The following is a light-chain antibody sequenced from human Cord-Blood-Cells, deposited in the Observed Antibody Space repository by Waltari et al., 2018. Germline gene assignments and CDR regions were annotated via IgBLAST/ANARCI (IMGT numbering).Light chain of an antibody. CDR2: DVS. CDR1: SSAVGGYNY. CDR3: CSYAGSYTYV. V-gene: IGLV2-11*01. J-gene: IGLJ1*01. Sequence: QSALTQPRSVSGSPGQSVTISCNGTSSAVGGYNYVSWYQQHPGKAPKLMIYDVSKRPSGVPDRFSGSKSGNTASLTISGLQAEDEADYYCCSYAGSYTYVFGTGTKVTVL.